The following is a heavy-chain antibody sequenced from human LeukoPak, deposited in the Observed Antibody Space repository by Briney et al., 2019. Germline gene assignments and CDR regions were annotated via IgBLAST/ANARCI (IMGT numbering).Heavy chain of an antibody. CDR1: GFTFDDYA. CDR3: AKDAVSMVRGLPDY. J-gene: IGHJ4*02. V-gene: IGHV3-9*01. CDR2: ISWNSGSI. Sequence: GGSLRLSCAASGFTFDDYAMHWVRQAPGKGLEWVSGISWNSGSIGYADSVKGRFTISRDNAKNSLYLQMNSLRAEDTALYYCAKDAVSMVRGLPDYWGQGTLVTVSS. D-gene: IGHD3-10*01.